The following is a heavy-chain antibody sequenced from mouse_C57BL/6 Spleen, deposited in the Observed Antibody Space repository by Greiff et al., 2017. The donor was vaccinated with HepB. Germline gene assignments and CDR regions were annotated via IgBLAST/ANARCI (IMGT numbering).Heavy chain of an antibody. J-gene: IGHJ2*01. CDR1: GFTFSSYG. CDR2: ISSGGSST. Sequence: EVQGVESGGDLVKPGGSLKLSCAASGFTFSSYGMSWVRQTPDKRLEWVATISSGGSSTYYPDSVKGRFTISRDNAKNTLYLQMSSLKSEDTAMYYCARDFDYWGQGTTLTVSS. CDR3: ARDFDY. V-gene: IGHV5-6*01.